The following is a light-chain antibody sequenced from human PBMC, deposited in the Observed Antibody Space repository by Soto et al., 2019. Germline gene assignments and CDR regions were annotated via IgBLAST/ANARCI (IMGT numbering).Light chain of an antibody. CDR3: SAYTTGTTRV. J-gene: IGLJ2*01. Sequence: QSALTQPASVSGSPAQSITISCTGTSSDVGGFKYVSWYQQHPGRAPKLIIYDVSNRPSGVSDRFSGSKSGNTASLTISGLQAEDEAYYYCSAYTTGTTRVFGGGTQLTVL. CDR1: SSDVGGFKY. V-gene: IGLV2-14*03. CDR2: DVS.